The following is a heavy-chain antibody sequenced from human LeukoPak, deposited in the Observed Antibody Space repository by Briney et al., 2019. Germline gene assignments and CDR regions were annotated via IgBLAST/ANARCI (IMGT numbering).Heavy chain of an antibody. Sequence: PSETLSLTCTVSGGSISTYYWSWIRQPPGKGLEWIGHVSYSGSSNYNASLKSRVTISEDTSKNQFSLRLSFVTAADTAVYYCAREAANVAYPQGGSYYYALDVWGQGTTVTVSS. CDR3: AREAANVAYPQGGSYYYALDV. J-gene: IGHJ6*02. V-gene: IGHV4-59*01. D-gene: IGHD1-26*01. CDR2: VSYSGSS. CDR1: GGSISTYY.